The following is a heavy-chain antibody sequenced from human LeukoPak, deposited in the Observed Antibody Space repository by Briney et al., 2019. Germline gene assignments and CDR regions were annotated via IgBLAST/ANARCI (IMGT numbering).Heavy chain of an antibody. CDR1: GYTLTELS. V-gene: IGHV1-24*01. CDR2: FNPENGEP. J-gene: IGHJ6*03. D-gene: IGHD2-2*02. CDR3: ATGCSSTSWYRGYGYYYMDV. Sequence: ASVKVSCKVSGYTLTELSMHWVRQAPGQGLEWMGGFNPENGEPTYAQKFKGRVTLSVDTSVDTAYLEISSLRSEDTAVYYCATGCSSTSWYRGYGYYYMDVWGKGTTVTVSS.